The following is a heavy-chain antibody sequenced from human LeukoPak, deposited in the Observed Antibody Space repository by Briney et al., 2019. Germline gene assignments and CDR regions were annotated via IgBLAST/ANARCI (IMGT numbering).Heavy chain of an antibody. J-gene: IGHJ4*02. CDR2: IRYDGSHN. D-gene: IGHD1-26*01. V-gene: IGHV3-30*02. Sequence: GGSLRLSCAVSGFAFTNYGMLWVRQAPGKGLEWVAFIRYDGSHNYYADSVKGRFTISRDISKNTLFLQMNSLRPEDTAVYYCAKDKGGARIYFDSWGQGTLVTVSS. CDR1: GFAFTNYG. CDR3: AKDKGGARIYFDS.